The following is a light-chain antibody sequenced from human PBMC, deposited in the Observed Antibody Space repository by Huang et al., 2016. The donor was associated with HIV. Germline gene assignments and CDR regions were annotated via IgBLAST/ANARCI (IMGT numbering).Light chain of an antibody. V-gene: IGKV1-5*03. Sequence: DIQMTQSPSTLSASVGDTVTISCRASQSVDNWLAWFQQKPGKAHKLLIYMAASLERGVPSRFSGSGSGTDFTLTISSLQPDDFATYYCQQYNHYRTFGQGTKVDIK. CDR1: QSVDNW. CDR2: MAA. CDR3: QQYNHYRT. J-gene: IGKJ1*01.